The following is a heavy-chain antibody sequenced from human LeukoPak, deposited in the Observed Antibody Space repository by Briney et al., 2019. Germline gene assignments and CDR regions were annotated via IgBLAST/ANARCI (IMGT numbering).Heavy chain of an antibody. CDR2: IYSAGST. V-gene: IGHV3-66*01. Sequence: GGSLRLSCAASGFTVSSNYMNWVRQAPGRGLEWVSVIYSAGSTYYVDSVKGRFTISRDTSKNTLYLQMNSLRAEDTAVYYCAKGLNGYGSGSYSHLDAFDIWGQGTLVTVSS. CDR3: AKGLNGYGSGSYSHLDAFDI. J-gene: IGHJ3*02. D-gene: IGHD3-10*01. CDR1: GFTVSSNY.